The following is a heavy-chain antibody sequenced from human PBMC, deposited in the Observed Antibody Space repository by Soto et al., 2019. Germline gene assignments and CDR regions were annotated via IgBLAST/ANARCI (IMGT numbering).Heavy chain of an antibody. J-gene: IGHJ6*03. CDR1: GFTFSSYG. V-gene: IGHV3-33*06. CDR2: IWYDGSNK. Sequence: GGSLRLSCAASGFTFSSYGMHWVRQAPGKGLEWVAVIWYDGSNKYYADSVKGRFTISRDNSKNTLYLQMNSLRAEDTAVYYCAKGTSGGDYVYYYYYCVDVWGKGTTVTVSS. D-gene: IGHD4-17*01. CDR3: AKGTSGGDYVYYYYYCVDV.